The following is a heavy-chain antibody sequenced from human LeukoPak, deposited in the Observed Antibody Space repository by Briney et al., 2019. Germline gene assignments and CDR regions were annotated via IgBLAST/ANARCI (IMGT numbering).Heavy chain of an antibody. Sequence: SETLSLTCTVSNGSINSGGYYWSWLRQHPGKGLEWIGSIYYFGNTYYNPSLKSRVIISVDTSKNQFSLKMSSVTAADTAVYYCARGSGYFDSRGTVSWFDPWGQGTLVTVSS. D-gene: IGHD3-22*01. V-gene: IGHV4-31*03. CDR1: NGSINSGGYY. J-gene: IGHJ5*02. CDR2: IYYFGNT. CDR3: ARGSGYFDSRGTVSWFDP.